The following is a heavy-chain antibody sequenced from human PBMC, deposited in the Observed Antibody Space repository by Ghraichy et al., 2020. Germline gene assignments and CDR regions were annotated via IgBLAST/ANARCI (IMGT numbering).Heavy chain of an antibody. CDR3: ARAATVVRFYYYDGMDV. Sequence: GGSLRLSCVGSGITFSSYNMNWVRQSPGKGLEWVSYITSSSRSIFYADSVKGRFTISRDNAQNSLYLQMNSLRDEDTAVYYCARAATVVRFYYYDGMDVWGQGTTVTVSS. CDR1: GITFSSYN. V-gene: IGHV3-48*02. J-gene: IGHJ6*02. D-gene: IGHD4-23*01. CDR2: ITSSSRSI.